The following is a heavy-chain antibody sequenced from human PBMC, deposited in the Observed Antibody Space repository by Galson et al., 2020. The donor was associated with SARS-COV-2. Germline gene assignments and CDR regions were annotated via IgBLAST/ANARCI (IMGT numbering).Heavy chain of an antibody. D-gene: IGHD3-3*01. CDR1: GDSIRSSDW. V-gene: IGHV4-4*02. J-gene: IGHJ4*02. CDR3: ARGENADLRFGFRF. CDR2: IHYTGRT. Sequence: SETLSLTCDVSGDSIRSSDWWRWVRQPPGKGLEWIGEIHYTGRTNYIPSLESRVTISVDTSKNQFSLKLSSVTAADTAVYYCARGENADLRFGFRFWGRGTLVAVSS.